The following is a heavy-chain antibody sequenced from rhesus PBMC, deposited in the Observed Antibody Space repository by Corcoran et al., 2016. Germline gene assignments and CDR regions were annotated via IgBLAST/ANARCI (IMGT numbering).Heavy chain of an antibody. Sequence: QVQLQESGPGLVKPSETLSLTCAVSGGSISDDYYWSWIRQPPGKGLEWIWYIYGSGGGTNYNPSLKNRVTISLDTSKNQFSLKLSSVTAADTAVYYCAREDYNFWTGYYMGGFDFWGQGLRVTVSA. CDR1: GGSISDDYY. CDR3: AREDYNFWTGYYMGGFDF. J-gene: IGHJ3*01. V-gene: IGHV4-106*01. D-gene: IGHD3-3*01. CDR2: IYGSGGGT.